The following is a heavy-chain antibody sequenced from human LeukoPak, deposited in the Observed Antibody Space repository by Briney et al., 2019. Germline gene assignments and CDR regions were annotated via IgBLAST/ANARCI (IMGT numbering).Heavy chain of an antibody. CDR3: ASQLERLPHDAFDI. D-gene: IGHD1-1*01. J-gene: IGHJ3*02. Sequence: PGGSLRLSCAASGFTFSSYWMSWVRQAPGKGLEWVSVIYSGGSTYYADSVKGRFTISRDNSKNTLYLQMNSLRAEDTAVYYCASQLERLPHDAFDIWGQGTMVTVSS. V-gene: IGHV3-66*04. CDR1: GFTFSSYW. CDR2: IYSGGST.